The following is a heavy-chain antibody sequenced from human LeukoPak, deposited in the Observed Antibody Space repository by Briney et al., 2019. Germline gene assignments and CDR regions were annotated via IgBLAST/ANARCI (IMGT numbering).Heavy chain of an antibody. CDR1: GFIFSDYA. CDR2: MSADGINT. D-gene: IGHD6-19*01. V-gene: IGHV3-30-3*01. J-gene: IGHJ5*01. Sequence: HAGTSLRLSCTASGFIFSDYAMHWVRQAPGKGLEWVAVMSADGINTFYAASVRGRFTISRDNSKGTVNLQMNSLTSEDTAVYYCARDAGSAWISWFDSWGQGSLVAVSS. CDR3: ARDAGSAWISWFDS.